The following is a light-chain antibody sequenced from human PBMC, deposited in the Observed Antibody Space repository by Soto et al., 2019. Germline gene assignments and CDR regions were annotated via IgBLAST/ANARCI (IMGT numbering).Light chain of an antibody. CDR2: AAS. V-gene: IGKV3-20*01. CDR3: QQYLGSPGIP. J-gene: IGKJ5*01. Sequence: EIVLTQSPGTLSLSPGERATLSCGASQSLSNNYLAWYQQKPGQAPRLLIYAASSRATGIPDRFSGSGSGTDFTLTISRLEPEDFAVYYCQQYLGSPGIPFAQVTRLEIK. CDR1: QSLSNNY.